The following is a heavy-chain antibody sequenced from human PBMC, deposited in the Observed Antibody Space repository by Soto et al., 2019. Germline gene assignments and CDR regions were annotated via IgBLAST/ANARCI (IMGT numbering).Heavy chain of an antibody. V-gene: IGHV4-30-4*01. J-gene: IGHJ4*02. D-gene: IGHD4-17*01. CDR1: GGSISSGDFY. Sequence: SETRALSCTVSGGSISSGDFYWIWIRQPPGKGLELIGNIYYSGSTYYNPSLRSRAIMSVDTSQNQFSLKLSSLTAADTAVYFCARADDFSDRFDYWGQGALVTVSS. CDR2: IYYSGST. CDR3: ARADDFSDRFDY.